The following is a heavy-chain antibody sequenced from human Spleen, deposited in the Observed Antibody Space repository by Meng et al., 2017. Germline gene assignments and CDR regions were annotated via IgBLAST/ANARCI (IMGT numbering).Heavy chain of an antibody. Sequence: QVHPQQWGAGLLRPSESLSLTCAGFGGSFSGYYWTWIRQPPGKGLEWIGEVNHSGNTDYNPSLKSRLTISGDTSKNQFSLKLSSVTAADTAVYYCARALEYTGSYFYWGQGTLVTVSS. D-gene: IGHD3-10*01. CDR3: ARALEYTGSYFY. V-gene: IGHV4-34*01. CDR1: GGSFSGYY. J-gene: IGHJ4*02. CDR2: VNHSGNT.